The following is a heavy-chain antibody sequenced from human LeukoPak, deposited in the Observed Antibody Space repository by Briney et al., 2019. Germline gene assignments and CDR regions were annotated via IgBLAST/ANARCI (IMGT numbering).Heavy chain of an antibody. CDR2: NRYDGSNK. Sequence: GGSLRLSCAASAFTFSSYGMHWVRQAPGKGLEWVAFNRYDGSNKYYADSVKGRFTISRDNSKNTLYLQMNSLRVEDTAVYYCAILSVPGDYFDYWGQGTLVTVSS. D-gene: IGHD3-10*02. CDR1: AFTFSSYG. J-gene: IGHJ4*02. V-gene: IGHV3-30*02. CDR3: AILSVPGDYFDY.